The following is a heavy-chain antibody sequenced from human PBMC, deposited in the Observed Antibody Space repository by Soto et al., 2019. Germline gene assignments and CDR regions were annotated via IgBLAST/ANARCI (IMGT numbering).Heavy chain of an antibody. CDR2: INHSGST. Sequence: SETLSLTCAVYGGSFSGYYWSWIRQPPGKGLEWIGEINHSGSTNYNPSLKSRVTISVDMSKNQFSLKLSSVTAAVTAVYYCARDQRNYYYGMDVWGQETTVTVCS. V-gene: IGHV4-34*01. J-gene: IGHJ6*02. CDR1: GGSFSGYY. CDR3: ARDQRNYYYGMDV.